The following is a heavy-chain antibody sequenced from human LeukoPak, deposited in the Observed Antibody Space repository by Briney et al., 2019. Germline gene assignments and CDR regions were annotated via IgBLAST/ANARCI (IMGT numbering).Heavy chain of an antibody. V-gene: IGHV3-23*01. CDR2: ISDGGDGA. J-gene: IGHJ4*02. Sequence: GGSLRLSCAASGFDLWRYAMSWVRLTPGKGLEWVADISDGGDGAHYADSVQGRFTISRDNSKNTLYLQMNSLRAEDTAVYYCAKDRPLRLPREIDYWGQGTLVTVSS. D-gene: IGHD3-3*01. CDR3: AKDRPLRLPREIDY. CDR1: GFDLWRYA.